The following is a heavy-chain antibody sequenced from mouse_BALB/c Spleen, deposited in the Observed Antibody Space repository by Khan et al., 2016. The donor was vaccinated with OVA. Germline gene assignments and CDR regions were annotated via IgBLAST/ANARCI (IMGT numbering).Heavy chain of an antibody. J-gene: IGHJ2*01. CDR2: IYPGNSDT. CDR3: ARNGFGNYEIWDY. V-gene: IGHV1-5*01. D-gene: IGHD2-1*01. Sequence: VQLQQSGTVLARPGASVKMSCKASGYTFTTYWMHWVKQRPGQGLEWIGTIYPGNSDTNYNQKFTGKAKLTAATSTSTAYMELSSLTNEDSAFYYCARNGFGNYEIWDYWGQGTTLTVSS. CDR1: GYTFTTYW.